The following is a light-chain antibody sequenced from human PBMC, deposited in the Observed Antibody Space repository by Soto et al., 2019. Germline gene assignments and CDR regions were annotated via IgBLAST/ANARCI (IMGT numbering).Light chain of an antibody. CDR3: GAWDDSLNVYV. Sequence: QSVLTQPPSVSAAPGQAVTISCSGSSSNLAYNSLSWYQQLPGTAPKLLIYDDTKRPSGIPARFSGSKSGTSATLGITGLETGDEADYYCGAWDDSLNVYVFGSGTKLTVL. CDR2: DDT. V-gene: IGLV1-51*01. J-gene: IGLJ1*01. CDR1: SSNLAYNS.